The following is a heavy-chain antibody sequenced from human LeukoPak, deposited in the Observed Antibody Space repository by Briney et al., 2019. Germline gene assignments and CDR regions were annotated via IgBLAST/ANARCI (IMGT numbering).Heavy chain of an antibody. D-gene: IGHD3-10*01. CDR3: ARVGDHYHWYLDF. CDR2: LYSGETT. Sequence: GGSLRLSCEASGFTVATKYMNWVRQAPGKGLEWVSILYSGETTYYSDSVKGRFTVSRDSSKNTIYLHINSLRAEDTAVYYCARVGDHYHWYLDFGGRGALVTVSS. J-gene: IGHJ2*01. CDR1: GFTVATKY. V-gene: IGHV3-53*01.